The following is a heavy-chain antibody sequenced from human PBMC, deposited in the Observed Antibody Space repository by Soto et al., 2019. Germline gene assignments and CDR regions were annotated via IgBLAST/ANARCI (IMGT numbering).Heavy chain of an antibody. J-gene: IGHJ3*01. CDR1: GFTFYNYA. Sequence: EVQLLESGGGLVRPGGSLRLSCAASGFTFYNYAMNWVRQAPGKGLEWVSTISGGGDGTYYADSVKGRFTISRDNSRNTVYLQMNSLRAEDTAVYYCAKKGLGSLATYCTTGDCHYAFVVWGQGTLVTVSS. V-gene: IGHV3-23*01. D-gene: IGHD2-8*01. CDR2: ISGGGDGT. CDR3: AKKGLGSLATYCTTGDCHYAFVV.